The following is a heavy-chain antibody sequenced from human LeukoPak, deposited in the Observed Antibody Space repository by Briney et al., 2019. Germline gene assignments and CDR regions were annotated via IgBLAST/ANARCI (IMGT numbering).Heavy chain of an antibody. V-gene: IGHV3-30*02. D-gene: IGHD3/OR15-3a*01. J-gene: IGHJ6*03. CDR2: IRYDGSNK. CDR3: AKVLGLNRDYYMDV. Sequence: PGGSLRLSCAASGFTFSSYGMHWVRQAPGKGLEWVAFIRYDGSNKYYADSVKGRFTISRDNSKNTLYLQMNSLRAEDTAVYYCAKVLGLNRDYYMDVWGKGTTVTVSS. CDR1: GFTFSSYG.